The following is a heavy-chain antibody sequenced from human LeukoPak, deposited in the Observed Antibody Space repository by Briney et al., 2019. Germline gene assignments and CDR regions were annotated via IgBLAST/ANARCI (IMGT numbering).Heavy chain of an antibody. V-gene: IGHV4-34*01. D-gene: IGHD3-10*01. J-gene: IGHJ6*02. CDR1: GGSFSGYY. CDR2: INHSGST. Sequence: PSETLSLTCAVYGGSFSGYYWSWIRQPPGKGLEWIGEINHSGSTNYNPSLKSRVTISVDTSKNQFSLKLSSVTAADTAVYYCARDLGLLWPRMDVWGQGTTVTVSS. CDR3: ARDLGLLWPRMDV.